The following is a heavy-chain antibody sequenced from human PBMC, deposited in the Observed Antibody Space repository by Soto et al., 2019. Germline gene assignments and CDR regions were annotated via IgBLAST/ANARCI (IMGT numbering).Heavy chain of an antibody. Sequence: SVKVSCKASGGTFSSYAITWVRQAPGQGLEWMGGVIPIFGTANYAQKFQARVTITADESTSTAYMELSSLRSEDTAVYYCARDRGPSSGYYPYWFDPWGQGTLVTVSS. CDR1: GGTFSSYA. D-gene: IGHD3-22*01. J-gene: IGHJ5*02. CDR3: ARDRGPSSGYYPYWFDP. V-gene: IGHV1-69*13. CDR2: VIPIFGTA.